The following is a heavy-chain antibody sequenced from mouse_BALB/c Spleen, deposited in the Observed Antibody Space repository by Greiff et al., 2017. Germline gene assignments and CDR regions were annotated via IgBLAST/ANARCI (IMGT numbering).Heavy chain of an antibody. CDR3: ARGEVYYGNSNYFDY. J-gene: IGHJ2*01. CDR2: ISSGGST. Sequence: DVKLVESGGGLVKPGGSLKLSCAASGFTFSSYAMSWVRQTPEKRLEWVASISSGGSTYYPDSVKGRFTISRDNARNILYLQMSSLRSEDTAMYYCARGEVYYGNSNYFDYWGQGTTLTVSS. V-gene: IGHV5-6-5*01. CDR1: GFTFSSYA. D-gene: IGHD2-1*01.